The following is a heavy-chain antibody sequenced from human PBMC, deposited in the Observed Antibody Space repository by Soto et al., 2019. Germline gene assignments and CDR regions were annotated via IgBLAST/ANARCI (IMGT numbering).Heavy chain of an antibody. D-gene: IGHD6-6*01. J-gene: IGHJ6*02. CDR3: AREGGSSLYYYYYYGMDV. Sequence: GGSLRLSCAASGFTFSSYGMHWVRQAPGKGLEWVAVIWYDGSNKYYADSVKGRFTISRDNSKNTLYLQMNSLRAGDTAVYYCAREGGSSLYYYYYYGMDVWGQGTTVTVSS. CDR2: IWYDGSNK. CDR1: GFTFSSYG. V-gene: IGHV3-33*01.